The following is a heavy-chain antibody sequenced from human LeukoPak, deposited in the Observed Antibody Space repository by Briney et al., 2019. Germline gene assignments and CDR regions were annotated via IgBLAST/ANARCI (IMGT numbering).Heavy chain of an antibody. V-gene: IGHV3-74*01. J-gene: IGHJ4*02. Sequence: TGGSLRLSCAASGFTFSAFWMHWVRQAPGKGLVWVSRINSDGSSTTYADSVKGRFTVSRDNAENTLYLQMDSLRAEDSAVYYCARGLVHDTSGYYSDYWGQGILVTVSS. CDR2: INSDGSST. CDR1: GFTFSAFW. CDR3: ARGLVHDTSGYYSDY. D-gene: IGHD3-22*01.